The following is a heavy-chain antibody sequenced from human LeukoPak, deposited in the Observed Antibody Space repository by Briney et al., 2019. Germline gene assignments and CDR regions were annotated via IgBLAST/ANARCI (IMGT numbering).Heavy chain of an antibody. CDR1: GFTFTSYA. Sequence: GGSLRLSCAASGFTFTSYAMGWVRQAPGKGLEWVANIKQDGSEKYYVDSVKGRFTISRDNAKNSLYLQMNSLRAEDTAVYYCARDWDDYYYYYMDVWGKGTTVTVSS. CDR2: IKQDGSEK. J-gene: IGHJ6*03. D-gene: IGHD1-26*01. CDR3: ARDWDDYYYYYMDV. V-gene: IGHV3-7*01.